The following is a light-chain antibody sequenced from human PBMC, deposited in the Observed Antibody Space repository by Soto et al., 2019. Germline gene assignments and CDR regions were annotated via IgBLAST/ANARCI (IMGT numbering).Light chain of an antibody. CDR3: QQYSKWPIT. CDR1: QSVVSR. V-gene: IGKV3-15*01. J-gene: IGKJ5*01. CDR2: ETS. Sequence: EIVMTQSPDTVSVSPGEGAELSCRASQSVVSRVAWYQQKFCQPPRLLIYETSTRANGLPARFSGSGSGTEFSLTISSLQSEDFAVYYCQQYSKWPITFGQGTRLEIK.